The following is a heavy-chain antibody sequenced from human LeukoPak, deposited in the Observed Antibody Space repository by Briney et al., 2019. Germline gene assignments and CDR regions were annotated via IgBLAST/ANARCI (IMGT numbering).Heavy chain of an antibody. D-gene: IGHD2-2*01. CDR2: INPNSGGT. CDR3: ARGVPGTYYYYYMDD. J-gene: IGHJ6*03. Sequence: ASVKVSCKASGYTFTGYYTHWVRQAPGQGLEWMGWINPNSGGTNYAQKFQGRVTMTRDTSITTAYMELTRLRSDDTAVYYCARGVPGTYYYYYMDDWGKGTTVTVSS. CDR1: GYTFTGYY. V-gene: IGHV1-2*02.